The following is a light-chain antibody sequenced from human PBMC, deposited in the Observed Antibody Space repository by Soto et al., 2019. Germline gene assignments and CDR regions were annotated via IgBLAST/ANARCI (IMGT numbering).Light chain of an antibody. CDR1: QSISNNY. CDR2: GAS. Sequence: EIVLTQSPGTLSLSPGERATLSCRASQSISNNYLAWYQQKPGQAPRLLIYGASSRATGIPDRFSGSGSGTDFTLTISRLEPEDFAVYYCQQYGSSPPYTFGQGSKLEIK. V-gene: IGKV3-20*01. J-gene: IGKJ2*01. CDR3: QQYGSSPPYT.